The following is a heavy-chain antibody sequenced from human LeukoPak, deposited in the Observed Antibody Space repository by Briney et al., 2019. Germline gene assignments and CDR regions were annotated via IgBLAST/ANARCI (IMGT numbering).Heavy chain of an antibody. CDR3: ARDSSIAAAGTSNYYYYYGMDV. Sequence: SETRSLTCTVSGASINSYYWGWIRQPPGRGLEWIGYIYYTGSTNYNPSLKSRVTISVDTSKNQFSLKLSSVTAADTAVYYCARDSSIAAAGTSNYYYYYGMDVWGQGTTVTVSS. J-gene: IGHJ6*02. CDR2: IYYTGST. D-gene: IGHD6-13*01. V-gene: IGHV4-59*01. CDR1: GASINSYY.